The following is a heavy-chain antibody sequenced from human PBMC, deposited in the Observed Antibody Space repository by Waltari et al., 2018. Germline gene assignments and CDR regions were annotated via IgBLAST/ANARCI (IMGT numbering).Heavy chain of an antibody. V-gene: IGHV3-23*04. CDR1: GFTFSSYA. CDR2: ISGSGGST. CDR3: ARVSRQSFRETLDY. Sequence: EVQLVESGGGLVQPGGSLRLSCAASGFTFSSYAMSWVRQAPGKGLEWVSAISGSGGSTYYADSVKGRFTISRDNSMNTLYLQMNSLRAEDTALYYCARVSRQSFRETLDYWGQGTLVTVSS. D-gene: IGHD3-10*01. J-gene: IGHJ4*02.